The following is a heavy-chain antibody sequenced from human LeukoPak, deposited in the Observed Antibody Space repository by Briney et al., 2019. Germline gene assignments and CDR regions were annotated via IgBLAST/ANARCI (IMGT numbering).Heavy chain of an antibody. CDR2: ISYDGSNK. J-gene: IGHJ4*02. D-gene: IGHD3-10*01. V-gene: IGHV3-30*18. CDR3: AKDMYGSGTLFDY. CDR1: GFTFSSYG. Sequence: PGGSLRLSCAASGFTFSSYGMHWVRQAPGKGLEWVAVISYDGSNKYYADSVKGRFTISRDNSKNTLYLQMSSLRAEDTAVYYCAKDMYGSGTLFDYWGQGTLVTVSS.